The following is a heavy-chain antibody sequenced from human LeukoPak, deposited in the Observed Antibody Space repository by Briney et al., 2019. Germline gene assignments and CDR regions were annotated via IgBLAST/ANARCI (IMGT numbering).Heavy chain of an antibody. CDR3: ARPITGTSVDYYGMDV. CDR1: GYTFTSYY. D-gene: IGHD1-7*01. CDR2: INPSGGST. V-gene: IGHV1-46*01. J-gene: IGHJ6*02. Sequence: ASVKVSCKASGYTFTSYYMHWVRQAPGQGLEWMGIINPSGGSTSYAQKFQGRVTITADKSTSTAYMELSSLRSEDTAVYYCARPITGTSVDYYGMDVWGQGTTVTVSS.